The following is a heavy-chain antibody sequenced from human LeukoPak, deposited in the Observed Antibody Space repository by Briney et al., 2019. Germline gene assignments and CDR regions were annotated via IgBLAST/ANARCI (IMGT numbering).Heavy chain of an antibody. V-gene: IGHV3-7*01. CDR3: ARESFAARWD. J-gene: IGHJ4*02. CDR1: GFTFGRYW. CDR2: IKQDGSEK. D-gene: IGHD6-6*01. Sequence: GGSLRLSCAASGFTFGRYWMSRVRQAPGKGLEWVANIKQDGSEKDYVDSVKGRFTISRDNAKNSLYLQMNSLTAEDTAVYYCARESFAARWDWGQGTLVTVSS.